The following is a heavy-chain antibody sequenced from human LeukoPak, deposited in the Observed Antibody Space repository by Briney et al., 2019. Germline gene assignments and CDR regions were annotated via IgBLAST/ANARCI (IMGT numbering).Heavy chain of an antibody. CDR2: MSGSDGSGSTK. Sequence: GGSLRLSCAASGFTFSDYYMSWIRQAPGKGLEWFSHMSGSDGSGSTKRYADSVKGRFTISRDNSKNSLYLQMDSLRAGDTAIYYCARNGPRYCSGGSCYSDDAFDSWGQGTMVTVSS. V-gene: IGHV3-11*01. CDR3: ARNGPRYCSGGSCYSDDAFDS. J-gene: IGHJ3*02. D-gene: IGHD2-15*01. CDR1: GFTFSDYY.